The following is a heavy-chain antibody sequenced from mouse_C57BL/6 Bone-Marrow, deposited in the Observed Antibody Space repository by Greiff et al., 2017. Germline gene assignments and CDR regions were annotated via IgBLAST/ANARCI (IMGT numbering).Heavy chain of an antibody. D-gene: IGHD1-1*01. V-gene: IGHV1-7*01. CDR3: ARWDGSSLYYFDY. CDR1: GYTFTSYW. Sequence: QVHVKQSGAELAKPGASVKLSCKASGYTFTSYWMHWVKQRPGQGLEWIGYINPSSGYTKYNQKFKDKATLTADKSSSTAYMQLSSLTYEDSAVYYCARWDGSSLYYFDYWGQGTTLTVAS. J-gene: IGHJ2*01. CDR2: INPSSGYT.